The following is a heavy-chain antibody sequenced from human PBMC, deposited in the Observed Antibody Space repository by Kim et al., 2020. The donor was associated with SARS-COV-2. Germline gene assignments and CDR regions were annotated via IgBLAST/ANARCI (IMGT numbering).Heavy chain of an antibody. CDR1: GFDFGYQA. Sequence: GGSLRLSCTASGFDFGYQAMTWVRQAPGKGLEWVGFIRSRANGGATEYAASVKDRFIISRDDSRNIAYLQMNNLKTEDTAVYFCAKVGGAREPYYYFMDVWGRGTTVTVSS. V-gene: IGHV3-49*04. J-gene: IGHJ6*03. CDR2: IRSRANGGAT. CDR3: AKVGGAREPYYYFMDV. D-gene: IGHD1-26*01.